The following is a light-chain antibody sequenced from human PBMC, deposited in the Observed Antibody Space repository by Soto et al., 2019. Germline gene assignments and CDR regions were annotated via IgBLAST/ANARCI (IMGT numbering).Light chain of an antibody. CDR1: QSVSGNY. CDR3: QHYNEYSIT. CDR2: DAS. V-gene: IGKV3-20*01. Sequence: EIVLTQSPGTLSLSPGERTTLSCRASQSVSGNYLAWYQQQPGQAPRLLIYDASILESGVPSRFSGSGSGTEFTLSISILQPDDVATYYCQHYNEYSITFCLGTKVDIK. J-gene: IGKJ3*01.